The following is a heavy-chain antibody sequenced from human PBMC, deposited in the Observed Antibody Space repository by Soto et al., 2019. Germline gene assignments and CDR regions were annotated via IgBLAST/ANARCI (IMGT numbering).Heavy chain of an antibody. J-gene: IGHJ6*02. CDR3: ARVYYYDSSGYFGYYYYYGMDV. V-gene: IGHV3-21*01. CDR1: GFTFSSYS. CDR2: ISSSSSYK. Sequence: GGSLRLSCAASGFTFSSYSMNWVRQAPGKGLEWVSSISSSSSYKYYADSVKGRFTISRDNAKTSLYRQMNSLRAEDTAVYYCARVYYYDSSGYFGYYYYYGMDVWGQGTTVTVSS. D-gene: IGHD3-22*01.